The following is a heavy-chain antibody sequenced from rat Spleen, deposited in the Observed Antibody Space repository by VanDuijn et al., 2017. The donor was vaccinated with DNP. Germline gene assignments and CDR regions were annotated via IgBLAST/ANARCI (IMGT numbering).Heavy chain of an antibody. CDR3: ARLMYTTDYYYFSSYAMDA. J-gene: IGHJ4*01. Sequence: EVQLVESGGGLVQPGRSMKLSCITSGFTFSNYWMYWIRQAPGKGLEWVASINTDGGRTYYPDSVKGRFTISRDYAKSSLYLQMNTLKSEDTATYYCARLMYTTDYYYFSSYAMDAWGQGTSVTVSS. V-gene: IGHV5-58*01. CDR2: INTDGGRT. D-gene: IGHD1-6*01. CDR1: GFTFSNYW.